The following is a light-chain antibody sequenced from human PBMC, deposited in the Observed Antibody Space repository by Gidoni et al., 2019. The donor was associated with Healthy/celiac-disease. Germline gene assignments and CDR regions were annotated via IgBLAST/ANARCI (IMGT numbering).Light chain of an antibody. CDR3: QQSYSTLWT. V-gene: IGKV1-39*01. J-gene: IGKJ1*01. Sequence: DIQMTQYPSSLSASVGDRVTITCRASQSISSYLNWYQQKPGKAPKLLIYAASSLQSGVPSRFSGSGSGTDFPLTISSLQPEDFATYYCQQSYSTLWTFGQGTKVEIK. CDR2: AAS. CDR1: QSISSY.